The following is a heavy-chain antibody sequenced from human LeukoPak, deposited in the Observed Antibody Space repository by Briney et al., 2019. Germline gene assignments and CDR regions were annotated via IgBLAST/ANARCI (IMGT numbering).Heavy chain of an antibody. CDR2: IYPGDSDT. CDR3: ARGGGYDILTGYWKVHYFDY. J-gene: IGHJ4*02. Sequence: GESLKISCKGSGYSFTSYWIGWVRQMPGKGLEWMGIIYPGDSDTRYSPSLQGQVTISADKSISTAYLQWSSLKASDTAMYYCARGGGYDILTGYWKVHYFDYWGQGTLVTVSS. CDR1: GYSFTSYW. D-gene: IGHD3-9*01. V-gene: IGHV5-51*01.